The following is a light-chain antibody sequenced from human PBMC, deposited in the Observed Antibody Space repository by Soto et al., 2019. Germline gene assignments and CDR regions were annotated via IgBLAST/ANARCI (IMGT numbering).Light chain of an antibody. V-gene: IGKV1-39*01. CDR3: QQYNTYWT. CDR1: QGISTY. Sequence: DIQITQSPSSLSASVGDRVTLTCRASQGISTYLNWYLQKPGKAPKLLIYAASSSQSGVPSRLSGSGSETEFTLPIRSLQPDDSATYYCQQYNTYWTFGQGTKVDIK. CDR2: AAS. J-gene: IGKJ1*01.